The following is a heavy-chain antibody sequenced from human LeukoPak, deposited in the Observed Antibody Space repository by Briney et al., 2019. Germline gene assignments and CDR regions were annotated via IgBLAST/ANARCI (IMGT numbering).Heavy chain of an antibody. J-gene: IGHJ4*02. V-gene: IGHV3-48*01. CDR1: GFIFSNYN. CDR3: ARALGYSYGYAVDY. CDR2: ISSSSGTI. Sequence: GGSLRLFCAASGFIFSNYNMNWVRQTPGKGLEWLSYISSSSGTIYYADSVKGRFTISGDNAKNSLYLQMNSLRAEDTAVYYCARALGYSYGYAVDYWGQGTLVTVSS. D-gene: IGHD5-18*01.